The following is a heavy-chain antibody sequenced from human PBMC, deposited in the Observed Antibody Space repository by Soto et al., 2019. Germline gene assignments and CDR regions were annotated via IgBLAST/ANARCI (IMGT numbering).Heavy chain of an antibody. V-gene: IGHV5-10-1*01. Sequence: GESLKISCKGSGYSFTSYWISWVRQMPGKGLEWMGRIDPSDSYTNYSPSFQGHVTISADKSISTAYLQWCSLKASDTAMYYCARSVILGYYYYGMDVWGQGTTVTVSS. D-gene: IGHD2-8*02. J-gene: IGHJ6*02. CDR2: IDPSDSYT. CDR1: GYSFTSYW. CDR3: ARSVILGYYYYGMDV.